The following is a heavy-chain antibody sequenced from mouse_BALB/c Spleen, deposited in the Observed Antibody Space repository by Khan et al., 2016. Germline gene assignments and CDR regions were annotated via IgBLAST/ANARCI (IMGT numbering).Heavy chain of an antibody. CDR3: ARTFTTVEPAMDY. CDR1: GFTFSSYG. V-gene: IGHV5-6-3*01. J-gene: IGHJ4*01. D-gene: IGHD1-1*01. CDR2: INSNGGST. Sequence: EVELVESGGGLVQPGGSLKLSCAASGFTFSSYGMSWVRQTPDKRLELVATINSNGGSTYYPDSVKGRFTISRDNAKNTLYLQMSSLKSEDTAMYYCARTFTTVEPAMDYWGQGTSVTVSS.